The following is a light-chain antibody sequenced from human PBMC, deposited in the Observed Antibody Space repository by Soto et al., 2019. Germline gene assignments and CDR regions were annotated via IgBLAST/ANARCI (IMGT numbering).Light chain of an antibody. CDR1: SSDVGAYNY. V-gene: IGLV2-14*01. J-gene: IGLJ2*01. CDR2: EVS. Sequence: QSALTQPASVSGSPGQSITISCTGTSSDVGAYNYVSWYQQLPGKAPKVMIYEVSNRPSGISNRFSGSKSGNTASLTISGLQAEDEADYYCSSYTSSSTRVFGGGTQLTVL. CDR3: SSYTSSSTRV.